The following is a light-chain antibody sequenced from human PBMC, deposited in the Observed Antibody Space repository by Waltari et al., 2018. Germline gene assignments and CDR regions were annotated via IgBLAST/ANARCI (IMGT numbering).Light chain of an antibody. CDR2: GAT. J-gene: IGKJ4*01. CDR1: QSVSSN. Sequence: EIVMTQSPATLSVSPGERATLSCRASQSVSSNLAWYQQKPGQAPRLLIYGATSRATGFAARFSGSGSGTDFTLTISSLQSEDFAVYYCQQYYNWPLTFGGGTTVEIK. CDR3: QQYYNWPLT. V-gene: IGKV3-15*01.